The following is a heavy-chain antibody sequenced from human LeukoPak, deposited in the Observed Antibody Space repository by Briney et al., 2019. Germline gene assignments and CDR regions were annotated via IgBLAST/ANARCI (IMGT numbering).Heavy chain of an antibody. CDR3: ASIVRPKHSSSSYYYGMDV. V-gene: IGHV4-39*01. CDR1: GGTISGSGYY. J-gene: IGHJ6*02. D-gene: IGHD6-13*01. CDR2: ISYTGNT. Sequence: PSETLSLTCSVSGGTISGSGYYWGWIRQPPRKGLEWIGSISYTGNTHYTPSLSSRVTISVDTSKNQFSLKLSSVTAADTAVYYCASIVRPKHSSSSYYYGMDVWGQGTTVTVSS.